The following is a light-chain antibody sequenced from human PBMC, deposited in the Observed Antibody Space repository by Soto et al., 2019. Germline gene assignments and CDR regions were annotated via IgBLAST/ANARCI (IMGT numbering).Light chain of an antibody. Sequence: VLTQSPANLSLSPGERATLYCRASQNVNNYLAWYQQKPGQAPRLLIYDAFKRATGIPARFSGGGAGADFFLTISSLEPGDFGVYYCQQRTNVFTFGPGTKVDIK. V-gene: IGKV3-11*01. J-gene: IGKJ3*01. CDR2: DAF. CDR3: QQRTNVFT. CDR1: QNVNNY.